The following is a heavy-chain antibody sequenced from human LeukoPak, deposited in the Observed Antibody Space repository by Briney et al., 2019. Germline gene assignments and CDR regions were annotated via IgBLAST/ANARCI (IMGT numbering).Heavy chain of an antibody. CDR3: ARVVVPAANYMDV. V-gene: IGHV3-21*01. CDR1: GFTFSSYS. CDR2: ISSSSSYI. Sequence: PGGSLRLSCAASGFTFSSYSMNWVRQAPGKGLEWVSSISSSSSYIYYADSVKGRFTISRDNAKNSLYLQMNSLRAEDTAVYYCARVVVPAANYMDVWGKGTTVTVSS. J-gene: IGHJ6*03. D-gene: IGHD2-2*01.